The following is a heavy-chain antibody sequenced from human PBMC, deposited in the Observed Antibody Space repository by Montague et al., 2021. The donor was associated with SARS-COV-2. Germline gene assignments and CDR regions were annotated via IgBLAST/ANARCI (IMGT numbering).Heavy chain of an antibody. V-gene: IGHV4-61*01. D-gene: IGHD6-13*01. J-gene: IGHJ4*02. CDR2: LFHIDTA. Sequence: SETRSLTCTVSDGSVISTYPHWHWVRQSPGRGLEWIGGYLFHIDTADYNASLRSRVTISVDTSKNQFSLKLTFVTAADTAVYYCTRGIDSYKTGYWGQGIQVTVSS. CDR1: DGSVISTYPH. CDR3: TRGIDSYKTGY.